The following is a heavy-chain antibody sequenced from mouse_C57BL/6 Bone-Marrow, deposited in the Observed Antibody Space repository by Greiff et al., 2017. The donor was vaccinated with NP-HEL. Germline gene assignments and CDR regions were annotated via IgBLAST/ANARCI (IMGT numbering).Heavy chain of an antibody. CDR3: ARPIYYYGSKGYFDV. J-gene: IGHJ1*03. V-gene: IGHV1-69*01. Sequence: QVQLQQPGAELVMPGASVKLSCKASGYTFTSYWMHWVKQRPGQGLEWIGEIDPSDSYTNYNQKFKGKSTLTVAKSSSTAYMQLSSLTSEHSAVYYCARPIYYYGSKGYFDVWGTGTTVTVSS. CDR1: GYTFTSYW. CDR2: IDPSDSYT. D-gene: IGHD1-1*01.